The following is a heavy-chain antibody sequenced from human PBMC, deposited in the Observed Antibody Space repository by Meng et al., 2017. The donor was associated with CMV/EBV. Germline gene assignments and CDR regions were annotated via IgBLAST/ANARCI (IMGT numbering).Heavy chain of an antibody. CDR2: IYSGGST. Sequence: GGSLRLSCAASGFTVSSNYMSWVRQAPGKGLEWVSVIYSGGSTYYADSVKGRFTISRDNSKNTLYLQMNSLRAEDTAVYYCARSRGNNCGGDCYDFDYWGQGTLVTVSS. CDR1: GFTVSSNY. CDR3: ARSRGNNCGGDCYDFDY. J-gene: IGHJ4*02. V-gene: IGHV3-53*01. D-gene: IGHD2-21*01.